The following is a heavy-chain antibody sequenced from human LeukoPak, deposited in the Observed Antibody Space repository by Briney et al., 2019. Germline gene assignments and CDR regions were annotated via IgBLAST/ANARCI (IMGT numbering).Heavy chain of an antibody. CDR1: GGSISSSGYY. J-gene: IGHJ4*02. CDR2: IYHSGSP. D-gene: IGHD2-15*01. V-gene: IGHV4-31*03. CDR3: TRVGYCTGGSCYGLDH. Sequence: TLSLTCTVSGGSISSSGYYWSWLRQHPGKGLEWIGYIYHSGSPYYNPSLKRRLTISVDTSKNQFSLKLSSVTAADTAVYYCTRVGYCTGGSCYGLDHWGQGTLVTVSS.